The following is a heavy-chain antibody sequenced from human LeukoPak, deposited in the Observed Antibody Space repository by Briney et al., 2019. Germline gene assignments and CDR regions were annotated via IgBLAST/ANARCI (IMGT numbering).Heavy chain of an antibody. CDR1: GFTVSSNY. Sequence: GGSLRLSCAASGFTVSSNYMSWVRQAPGKGLEWVSVIYSGGSTYYADSVKGRFTISRDNSKNTLYLQMNSLRAEDTAVYYCARATPQSWGPYDAFDIWGQGTMVTVSS. CDR2: IYSGGST. J-gene: IGHJ3*02. V-gene: IGHV3-53*01. D-gene: IGHD7-27*01. CDR3: ARATPQSWGPYDAFDI.